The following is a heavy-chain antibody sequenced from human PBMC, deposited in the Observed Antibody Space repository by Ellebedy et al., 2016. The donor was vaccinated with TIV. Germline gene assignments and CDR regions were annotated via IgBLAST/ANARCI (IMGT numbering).Heavy chain of an antibody. CDR1: GGSISSYY. Sequence: MPSETLSLTCEVSGGSISSYYWSWIRQPTGKGLEWIGSTYYRGSTKYNHSLGNRVTISEASKNQLSLKLSSVTAADTAVYYCARHGAGADMSYYYYMDVWGKGTTVTVSS. CDR2: TYYRGST. J-gene: IGHJ6*03. CDR3: ARHGAGADMSYYYYMDV. V-gene: IGHV4-59*08. D-gene: IGHD3-16*01.